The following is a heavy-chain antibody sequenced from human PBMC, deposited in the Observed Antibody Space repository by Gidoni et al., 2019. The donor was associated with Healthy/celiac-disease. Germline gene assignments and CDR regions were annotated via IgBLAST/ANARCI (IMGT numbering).Heavy chain of an antibody. CDR1: RCTFSSYA. CDR2: LIPMLGTA. J-gene: IGHJ5*02. V-gene: IGHV1-69*01. CDR3: ARGREGITLNWFDP. Sequence: QVQLVQSGAEVKKPGSSVKVSCKTSRCTFSSYAISWVRQPPGQGLEWMGGLIPMLGTAKYAQKFQGRVTITADESTSTAYMELSSLRSEDTAVYYCARGREGITLNWFDPWGQGTLVTVSS. D-gene: IGHD3-10*01.